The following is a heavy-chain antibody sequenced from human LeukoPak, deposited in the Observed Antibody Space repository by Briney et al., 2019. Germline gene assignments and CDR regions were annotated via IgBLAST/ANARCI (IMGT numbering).Heavy chain of an antibody. J-gene: IGHJ4*02. V-gene: IGHV4-59*08. CDR1: GGPMSSYH. CDR3: ARQGIAAAAQGGYYFDY. CDR2: IYYSGST. Sequence: PSDTLSLTCSVSGGPMSSYHGMWLRQPPGEALEWIGYIYYSGSTNYNPSLKSRVAISVDTSKSQFSLKLSSVTAADTGVYYCARQGIAAAAQGGYYFDYWGQGTLVTVSS. D-gene: IGHD6-13*01.